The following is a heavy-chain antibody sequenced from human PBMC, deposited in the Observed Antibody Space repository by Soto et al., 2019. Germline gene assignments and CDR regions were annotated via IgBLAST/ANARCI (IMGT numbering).Heavy chain of an antibody. Sequence: QVHLVQSGAAVKKTGASVKVSCKASGYTFSTYGISWVRQGPGQGLEWMGWISDYNGNTNYAQKFQGRVSMTTDTSTRTAYMELRSLRSDDTAVYFCAREGYYSGSGTYSPPRYYGMDVWGQGTTVTVSS. V-gene: IGHV1-18*01. CDR3: AREGYYSGSGTYSPPRYYGMDV. J-gene: IGHJ6*02. CDR1: GYTFSTYG. D-gene: IGHD3-10*01. CDR2: ISDYNGNT.